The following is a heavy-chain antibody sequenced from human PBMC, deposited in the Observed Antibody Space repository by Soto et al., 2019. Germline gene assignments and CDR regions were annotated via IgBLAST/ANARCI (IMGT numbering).Heavy chain of an antibody. J-gene: IGHJ6*02. CDR1: GASITSSHW. Sequence: QVQLQESGPGLVKPSGTLSLTCAVSGASITSSHWWSWVRQPPGKGLEWIGEIYSTGSTNYNPSLKSRFTMSLDKAQIQFSLNLTSVTAADTALYYWAMLPKDYGDYATPDGLYVWGQGTTVIVSS. V-gene: IGHV4-4*02. CDR2: IYSTGST. D-gene: IGHD4-17*01. CDR3: AMLPKDYGDYATPDGLYV.